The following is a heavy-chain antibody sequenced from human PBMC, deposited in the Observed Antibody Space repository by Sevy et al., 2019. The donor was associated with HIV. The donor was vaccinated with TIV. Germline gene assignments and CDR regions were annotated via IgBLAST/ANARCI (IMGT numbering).Heavy chain of an antibody. D-gene: IGHD2-2*01. Sequence: ASVKVSCKASGYTFTSYGISWVRQAPGQGLEWMGWISAYNGNTNYEQKLQGRVTMTTDTSTSTAYMELRSLRSYDTAVYYCARGEDSVVVPAAMVYWGQGTLVTVSS. CDR2: ISAYNGNT. J-gene: IGHJ4*02. CDR1: GYTFTSYG. CDR3: ARGEDSVVVPAAMVY. V-gene: IGHV1-18*01.